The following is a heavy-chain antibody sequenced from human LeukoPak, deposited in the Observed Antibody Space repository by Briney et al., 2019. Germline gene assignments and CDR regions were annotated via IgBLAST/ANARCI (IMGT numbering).Heavy chain of an antibody. V-gene: IGHV1-46*01. D-gene: IGHD1-7*01. CDR1: GYTFTRYY. J-gene: IGHJ5*02. CDR3: ARGGHLTGTTNWFDP. CDR2: INPSGGST. Sequence: GASVKVSCKASGYTFTRYYMHWVRQAPGQGLEWMGLINPSGGSTTYAQKFQGRVTMTRDTSTSTVYMELSSLRSEDTAVYYCARGGHLTGTTNWFDPWGQGTPVTVSS.